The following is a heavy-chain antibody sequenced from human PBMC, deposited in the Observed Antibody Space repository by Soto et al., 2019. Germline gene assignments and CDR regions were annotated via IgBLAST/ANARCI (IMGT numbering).Heavy chain of an antibody. CDR1: GFTFSSYG. J-gene: IGHJ4*02. Sequence: PGGSLRLSCAASGFTFSSYGMHWVRQAPGKGLEWVAVIWYDGSNKYYADSVKGRFTISRDNSKNTLYLQMNSLRAEDTAVYYCARQNSSGWYNYFDYWGQGTLVTVSS. CDR2: IWYDGSNK. CDR3: ARQNSSGWYNYFDY. D-gene: IGHD6-19*01. V-gene: IGHV3-33*01.